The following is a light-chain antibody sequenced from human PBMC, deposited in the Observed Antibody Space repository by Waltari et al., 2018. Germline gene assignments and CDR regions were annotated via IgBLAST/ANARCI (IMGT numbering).Light chain of an antibody. CDR2: AAS. V-gene: IGKV3-20*01. CDR3: QHYVTLPAT. CDR1: QAVGRA. Sequence: SCRASQAVGRALAWYQQKPDQAPRLLIYAASSRATGIPDRFSGGGSGTDFSLAISRLGPEDFAVYYCQHYVTLPATFGQGTKVAF. J-gene: IGKJ1*01.